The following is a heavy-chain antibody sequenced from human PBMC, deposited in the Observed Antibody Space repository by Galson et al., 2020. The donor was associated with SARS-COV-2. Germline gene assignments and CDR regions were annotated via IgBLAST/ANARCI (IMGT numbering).Heavy chain of an antibody. J-gene: IGHJ4*02. CDR3: ARDRRRITIFGVVRDFDY. Sequence: ASVKVSCKASGHTFTSYGISWVRQAPGQGLEWMGWISAYNGNTNYAQKLQGRVTMTTDTSTSTAYMELRSLRSDDTAVYYCARDRRRITIFGVVRDFDYWGQGTLVTVSS. V-gene: IGHV1-18*01. CDR2: ISAYNGNT. CDR1: GHTFTSYG. D-gene: IGHD3-3*01.